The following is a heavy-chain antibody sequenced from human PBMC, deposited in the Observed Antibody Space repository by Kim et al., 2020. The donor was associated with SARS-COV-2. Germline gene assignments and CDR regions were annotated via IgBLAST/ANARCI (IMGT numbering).Heavy chain of an antibody. V-gene: IGHV4-31*03. D-gene: IGHD4-17*01. CDR2: IYYSGST. J-gene: IGHJ5*02. CDR1: GGSISSGGYY. Sequence: SETLSLTCTVSGGSISSGGYYWSWIRQHPGKGLEWIGYIYYSGSTYYNPSLKSRVTISVDTSKNQFSLKLSSVTAADTAVYYCARRYDYGGNQESWFDPWGQGTLVTVSS. CDR3: ARRYDYGGNQESWFDP.